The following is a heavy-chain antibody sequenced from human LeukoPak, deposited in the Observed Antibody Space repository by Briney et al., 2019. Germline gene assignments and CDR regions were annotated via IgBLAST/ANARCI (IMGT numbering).Heavy chain of an antibody. D-gene: IGHD3-22*01. J-gene: IGHJ4*02. V-gene: IGHV4-30-2*01. CDR3: ARKWYYYDIGFDY. CDR2: IYHSGST. CDR1: GGSISSGGYS. Sequence: SETLSLTCAVSGGSISSGGYSWSWIRQPPGKGLEWIGYIYHSGSTYYNPSLKSRVTISVDRSKSQFSVKVSSVTAADTAVYCCARKWYYYDIGFDYWGQGTLVTVSS.